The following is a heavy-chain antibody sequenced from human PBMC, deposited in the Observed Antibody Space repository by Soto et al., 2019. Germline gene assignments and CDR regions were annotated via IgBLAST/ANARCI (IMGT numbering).Heavy chain of an antibody. V-gene: IGHV1-18*01. CDR2: ISPYNGDT. J-gene: IGHJ4*02. CDR3: ARGGISSSEGLDY. D-gene: IGHD6-13*01. Sequence: ASVKVSCKSSGYTFTNHGISWVRQAPGEGLEWMGWISPYNGDTNNAQKFQGRVTMTTDTPTNTGFMELTRLTSDDTAVYYCARGGISSSEGLDYWGQGTLVTVSS. CDR1: GYTFTNHG.